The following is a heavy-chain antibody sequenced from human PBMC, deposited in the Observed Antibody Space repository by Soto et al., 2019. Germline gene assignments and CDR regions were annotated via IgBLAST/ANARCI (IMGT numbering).Heavy chain of an antibody. V-gene: IGHV3-33*01. J-gene: IGHJ4*02. CDR1: GFIFSSYG. Sequence: PGGSLRLSCTTSGFIFSSYGMHWVRQAPGKGLEWVAVIWSDGSNKYYADSVKGRFTISRDDSKNTVYLQMNSLRAEDTAVYYCATLPPRIVVMTLPFPSWGQGTLVTVSS. D-gene: IGHD2-21*02. CDR3: ATLPPRIVVMTLPFPS. CDR2: IWSDGSNK.